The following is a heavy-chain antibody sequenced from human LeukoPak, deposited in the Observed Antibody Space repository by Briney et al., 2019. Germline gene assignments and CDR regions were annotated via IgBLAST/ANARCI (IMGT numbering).Heavy chain of an antibody. D-gene: IGHD6-19*01. Sequence: GGSLRLSCAASGVTFSGYAMNWVRQAPGKGLEWVSSLHGNGDETHYADSVKGRFTISRDNSKATLYLQMNSLRADDTALYYCAAKRMAGTGYYFESWGQGTLVTVSS. CDR3: AAKRMAGTGYYFES. CDR1: GVTFSGYA. CDR2: LHGNGDET. J-gene: IGHJ4*02. V-gene: IGHV3-23*01.